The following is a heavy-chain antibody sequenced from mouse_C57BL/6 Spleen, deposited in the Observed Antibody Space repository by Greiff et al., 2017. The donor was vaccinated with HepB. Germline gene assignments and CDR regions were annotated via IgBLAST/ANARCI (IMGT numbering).Heavy chain of an antibody. D-gene: IGHD2-4*01. J-gene: IGHJ4*01. CDR1: GYSITSGYY. CDR2: ISYDGSN. Sequence: EVKLMESGPGLVKPSQSLSLTCSVTGYSITSGYYWNWIRQFPGNKLEWMGYISYDGSNNYNPSLKNRISITRDTSKNQFFLKLNSVTTEDTATYYCARHDYDGEDYWGQGTSVTVSS. CDR3: ARHDYDGEDY. V-gene: IGHV3-6*01.